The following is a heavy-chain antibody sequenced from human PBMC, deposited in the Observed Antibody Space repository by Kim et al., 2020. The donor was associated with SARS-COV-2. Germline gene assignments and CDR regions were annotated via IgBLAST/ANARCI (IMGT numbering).Heavy chain of an antibody. CDR3: ARDRRSCPFDY. Sequence: GGSLRLSCAASGFTFSSYGMHWVRQAPGKGLEWVAVIWYDGSNKYYADSVKGRFTISRDNSKNTLYLQMNSLRAEDTAVYYCARDRRSCPFDYWGQGTLVTVSS. J-gene: IGHJ4*02. CDR2: IWYDGSNK. V-gene: IGHV3-33*01. D-gene: IGHD3-10*01. CDR1: GFTFSSYG.